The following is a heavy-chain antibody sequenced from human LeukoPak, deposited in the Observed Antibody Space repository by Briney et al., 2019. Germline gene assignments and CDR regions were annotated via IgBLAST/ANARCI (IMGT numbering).Heavy chain of an antibody. CDR2: ISYDGSNK. D-gene: IGHD2-2*01. CDR1: GFTFSSYA. CDR3: AKVGHCSSTNCYAEFRFDY. V-gene: IGHV3-30*04. Sequence: GGSLRLSCAASGFTFSSYAMHWVRQAPGKGLEWVAVISYDGSNKYSADSVKGRFTISRDKSKNTLYLQMNSLRAEDTAVYYCAKVGHCSSTNCYAEFRFDYWGQGTLVTVSS. J-gene: IGHJ4*02.